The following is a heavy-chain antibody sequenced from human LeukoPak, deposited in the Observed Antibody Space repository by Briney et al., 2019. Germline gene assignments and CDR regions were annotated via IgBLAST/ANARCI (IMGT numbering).Heavy chain of an antibody. V-gene: IGHV4-59*01. CDR3: ARNMEGGADNWFDP. CDR1: GGSFSGYY. CDR2: IYYSGST. Sequence: PSETLSLTCAVYGGSFSGYYWSWIRQPPGKGLEWIGYIYYSGSTNYNPSLKSRVTISVDTSKNQFSLKLSSVTAADTAVYYCARNMEGGADNWFDPWGQGTLVTVSS. J-gene: IGHJ5*02. D-gene: IGHD1-1*01.